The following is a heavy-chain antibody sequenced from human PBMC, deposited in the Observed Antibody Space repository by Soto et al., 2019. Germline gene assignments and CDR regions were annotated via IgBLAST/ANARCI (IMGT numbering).Heavy chain of an antibody. V-gene: IGHV1-18*01. J-gene: IGHJ5*02. CDR2: VRGDNGHT. CDR3: ARDLGYCRSGTCYREWFDP. CDR1: GYTFTTHG. D-gene: IGHD2-15*01. Sequence: QVQLVQSGAEVKKPGASVKVSCKASGYTFTTHGISWVRQVPGQGLEWMGWVRGDNGHTNYAQSLQGRVTMTTDTSTNTAYMELRSLRSDDTAVYYWARDLGYCRSGTCYREWFDPWGKGTLVTVYS.